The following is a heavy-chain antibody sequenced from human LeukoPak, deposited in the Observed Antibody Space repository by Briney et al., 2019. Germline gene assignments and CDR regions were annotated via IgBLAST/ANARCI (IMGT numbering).Heavy chain of an antibody. CDR1: GFTFSNYA. CDR3: ARAARVGAAYYFDY. D-gene: IGHD1-26*01. J-gene: IGHJ4*02. V-gene: IGHV3-21*01. Sequence: PGGSLRVSCAASGFTFSNYAVNWVRQAPGKGLEWVSSISSSSSYIYYADSVKGRFTISRDNAKNSLYLQMNSLRAEDTAVYYCARAARVGAAYYFDYWGQGTLVTVSS. CDR2: ISSSSSYI.